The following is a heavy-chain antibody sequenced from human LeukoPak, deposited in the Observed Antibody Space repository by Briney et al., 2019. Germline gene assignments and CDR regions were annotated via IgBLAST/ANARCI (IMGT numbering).Heavy chain of an antibody. Sequence: GGSLRLSCAASGFTFSSYSMSWVRQAPGKGLEWVSAISGSGGSTYYADSVKGRFTISRDNSRNTLSLQMDSLRAEDTAVYYCAKDHESDGYPCLDHWGLGTLVTVSS. D-gene: IGHD3-22*01. V-gene: IGHV3-23*01. CDR1: GFTFSSYS. J-gene: IGHJ4*02. CDR3: AKDHESDGYPCLDH. CDR2: ISGSGGST.